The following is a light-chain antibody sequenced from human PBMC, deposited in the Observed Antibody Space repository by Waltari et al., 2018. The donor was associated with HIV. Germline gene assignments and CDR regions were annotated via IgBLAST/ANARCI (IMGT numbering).Light chain of an antibody. CDR1: FSVVGCFNF. CDR2: EVT. Sequence: SALPQPASCSGSPGQSTTIPCTGPFSVVGCFNFVSCYQKHPGEAPKIIIYEVTKRPSGVSSRFSGSKSGNTASLTISGLQAEDEADYYCCSYAGSRIHVVFGGGTKLTVL. V-gene: IGLV2-23*02. J-gene: IGLJ2*01. CDR3: CSYAGSRIHVV.